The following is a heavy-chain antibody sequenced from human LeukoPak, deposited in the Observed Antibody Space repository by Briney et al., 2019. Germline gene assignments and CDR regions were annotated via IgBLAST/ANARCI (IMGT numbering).Heavy chain of an antibody. Sequence: GGSLRLSCTASGFTSGDYAMNWVRQAPGKGLEWVSSITSSSSYIYYADSVKGRFTISRDNAKNSLYLQMNSLRAEDTAVYYCARVLHKRNYDSSVYYGYWGQGTLVTVSS. D-gene: IGHD3-22*01. V-gene: IGHV3-21*01. CDR3: ARVLHKRNYDSSVYYGY. J-gene: IGHJ4*02. CDR1: GFTSGDYA. CDR2: ITSSSSYI.